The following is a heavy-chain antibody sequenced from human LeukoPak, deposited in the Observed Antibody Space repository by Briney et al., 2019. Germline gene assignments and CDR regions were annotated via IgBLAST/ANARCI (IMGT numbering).Heavy chain of an antibody. CDR3: ARQDSSGWYVEGAFDI. Sequence: GESLKISCKGSGYSFTSYWIGWVRQMPGKGLEWMGIIYPGDSDTRYSPSFQGHVTISADKSINTAYLQWSSLKASDTAMYYCARQDSSGWYVEGAFDIWGQGTMVTVSS. CDR2: IYPGDSDT. D-gene: IGHD6-19*01. J-gene: IGHJ3*02. V-gene: IGHV5-51*01. CDR1: GYSFTSYW.